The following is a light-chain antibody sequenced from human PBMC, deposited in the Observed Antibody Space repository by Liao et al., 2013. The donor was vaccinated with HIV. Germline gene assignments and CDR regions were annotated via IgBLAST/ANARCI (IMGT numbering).Light chain of an antibody. CDR1: ALPKQS. CDR2: KDI. J-gene: IGLJ2*01. Sequence: SYELTQPSSVSVSPGQTARITCSGDALPKQSVSWYQLKSGQAPVLVMYKDIERPSGIPERFSGSSSGTKVTLTISGVQADDEADYYCQSADTSDTHVIFGGGT. V-gene: IGLV3-25*03. CDR3: QSADTSDTHVI.